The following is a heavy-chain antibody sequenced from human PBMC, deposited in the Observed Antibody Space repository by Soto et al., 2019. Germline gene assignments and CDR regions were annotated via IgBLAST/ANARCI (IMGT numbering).Heavy chain of an antibody. CDR2: ISGGGTVT. Sequence: GGSLRLSCAASGLTFSSSAMTWVRQASGKGLEWVSAISGGGTVTYYTDSGKGRFTISRDNSKNTLYLQMNSLRAEDTAVYYCTRNTSGRQGSAFDIWGQGTMVTVSS. CDR3: TRNTSGRQGSAFDI. V-gene: IGHV3-23*01. D-gene: IGHD6-19*01. CDR1: GLTFSSSA. J-gene: IGHJ3*02.